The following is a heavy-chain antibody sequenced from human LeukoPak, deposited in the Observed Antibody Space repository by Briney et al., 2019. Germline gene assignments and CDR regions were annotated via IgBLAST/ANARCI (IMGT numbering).Heavy chain of an antibody. J-gene: IGHJ3*02. V-gene: IGHV1-46*01. D-gene: IGHD2-21*01. CDR2: INPSGGST. Sequence: ASVKVSCKASGYTFTSYYMHWVRQAPGQGLEWMGIINPSGGSTSYAQKFQGRVTMTRDTSTSTAYMELSSLRSEDTAVYYCARDGEADPDAFDIWGQGTMVTVSS. CDR3: ARDGEADPDAFDI. CDR1: GYTFTSYY.